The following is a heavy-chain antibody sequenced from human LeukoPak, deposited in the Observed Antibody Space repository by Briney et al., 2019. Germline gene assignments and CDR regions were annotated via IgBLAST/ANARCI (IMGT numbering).Heavy chain of an antibody. CDR3: ARDPRILWFGELLHSHFDY. D-gene: IGHD3-10*01. J-gene: IGHJ4*02. CDR1: GDSISSYY. Sequence: SETLSLTCTVSGDSISSYYWNWIRQPAGKGLEWIGRIYITEGTNYNPSLKSRVTMSVDTSKNQFSLKLSSVTAADTAVYYCARDPRILWFGELLHSHFDYWGQGTLVTVSS. V-gene: IGHV4-4*07. CDR2: IYITEGT.